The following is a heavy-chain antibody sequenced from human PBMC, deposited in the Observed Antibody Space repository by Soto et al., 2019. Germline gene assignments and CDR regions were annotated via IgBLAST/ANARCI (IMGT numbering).Heavy chain of an antibody. CDR1: GFTFSSYG. J-gene: IGHJ3*02. CDR3: ARDRGDFWSGYYTSDAFDI. V-gene: IGHV3-33*01. D-gene: IGHD3-3*01. CDR2: IWYDGSNK. Sequence: PGGSLRLSCAASGFTFSSYGMHWVRQAPGKGLEWVAVIWYDGSNKYYADSVKGRFTISRDNSKNTLYLQMNSLRAEDTAVYYCARDRGDFWSGYYTSDAFDIWGQGTMVTVSS.